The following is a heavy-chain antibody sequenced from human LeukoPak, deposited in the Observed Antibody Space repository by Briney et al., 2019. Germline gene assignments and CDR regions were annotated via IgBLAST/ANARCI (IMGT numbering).Heavy chain of an antibody. CDR1: GYNILTYT. Sequence: GASLKISCKGSGYNILTYTIWLVHQTPGKGLGRRWKIDPTDSYIDYSPSFDGPVTISADTSISTAYLQWSSLKASDTAIYYCARQARGAVRKHWFDPWGEGTLVTVSS. CDR2: IDPTDSYI. CDR3: ARQARGAVRKHWFDP. J-gene: IGHJ5*02. V-gene: IGHV5-10-1*01. D-gene: IGHD6-6*01.